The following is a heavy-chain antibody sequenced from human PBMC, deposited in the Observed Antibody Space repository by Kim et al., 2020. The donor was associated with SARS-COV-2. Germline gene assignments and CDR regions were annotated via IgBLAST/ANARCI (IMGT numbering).Heavy chain of an antibody. CDR2: ISSSGSTI. D-gene: IGHD2-15*01. CDR1: GFTFSDCY. V-gene: IGHV3-11*01. CDR3: ARGVVGDTSYNWFDP. Sequence: GGSLRLSCAASGFTFSDCYMTWIRQAPGKGLEWVSYISSSGSTIYYADSVKGRFTISRDNAKNSLYLQMNSLRAEDTAVYYCARGVVGDTSYNWFDPWGQGTLVTVSS. J-gene: IGHJ5*02.